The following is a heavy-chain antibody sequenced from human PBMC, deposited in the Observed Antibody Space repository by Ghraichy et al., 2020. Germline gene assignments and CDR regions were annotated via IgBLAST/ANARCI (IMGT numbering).Heavy chain of an antibody. D-gene: IGHD2-2*01. V-gene: IGHV3-30*03. Sequence: GGSLRLSCAASGFTFSSYGMHWVRQAPGKGLEWVSIISYDGNNKYYADSVKGRFTISRDNSKNTLYLQMNSLRAEDTAVYYCARRPKYANSGAVDYWGQGTLVTVSS. CDR3: ARRPKYANSGAVDY. CDR2: ISYDGNNK. J-gene: IGHJ4*02. CDR1: GFTFSSYG.